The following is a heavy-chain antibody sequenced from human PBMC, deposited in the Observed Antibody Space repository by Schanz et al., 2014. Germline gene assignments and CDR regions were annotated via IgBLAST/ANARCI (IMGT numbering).Heavy chain of an antibody. J-gene: IGHJ4*02. CDR1: GGTFSRST. Sequence: QVQLVQSGADVKKPGSSVRASCKASGGTFSRSTFSWVRQAPGQGLEWMGRIIPNHDNANYAQKFQGRVTITADKSTFTAYMELSSLTSEDTDVHYCARGRGFYDYWGQGTLVTVSS. V-gene: IGHV1-69*02. CDR3: ARGRGFYDY. D-gene: IGHD3-10*01. CDR2: IIPNHDNA.